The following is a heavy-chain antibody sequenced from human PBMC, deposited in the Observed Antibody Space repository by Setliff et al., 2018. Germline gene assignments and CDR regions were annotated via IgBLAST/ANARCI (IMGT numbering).Heavy chain of an antibody. Sequence: SETLSLTCTVSGGSISRGSYYWSWIRQPAGKGLEWIGHIYSSGSTNYNPSLKSRVTISVDRSKNQFSLKLSSVIAADTAVYYCARDLYSSSSGGFYYYYYYMDVWDKGTTVTVSS. V-gene: IGHV4-61*09. CDR1: GGSISRGSYY. CDR3: ARDLYSSSSGGFYYYYYYMDV. J-gene: IGHJ6*03. CDR2: IYSSGST. D-gene: IGHD6-6*01.